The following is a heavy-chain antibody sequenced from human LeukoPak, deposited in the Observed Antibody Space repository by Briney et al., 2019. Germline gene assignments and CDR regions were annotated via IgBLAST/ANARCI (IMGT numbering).Heavy chain of an antibody. V-gene: IGHV3-21*01. D-gene: IGHD5/OR15-5a*01. Sequence: GGSLRLSCAASGFTFSSYSMNWVRQAPGKGLEWVASISSSSSYIYYADSVKGRFTISRDNAKNSLYLQMNSLRAEDTAVYYYARGGPSTIPLNYFDYWGQGTLVTVSS. CDR1: GFTFSSYS. CDR2: ISSSSSYI. J-gene: IGHJ4*02. CDR3: ARGGPSTIPLNYFDY.